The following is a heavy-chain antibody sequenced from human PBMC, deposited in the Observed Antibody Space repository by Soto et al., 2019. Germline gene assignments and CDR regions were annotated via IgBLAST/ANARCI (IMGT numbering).Heavy chain of an antibody. V-gene: IGHV1-2*02. D-gene: IGHD1-26*01. Sequence: VASVKVSCKASGYTFTVYYMHWVRQAPGQGLEWMGWINPKSGGTMYPQKFQGRVTMTWDTSISTAYMALTRLRSDDTAVYYCARDLAKGGGSAGFDYWGQRTLVTVSS. CDR3: ARDLAKGGGSAGFDY. J-gene: IGHJ4*02. CDR2: INPKSGGT. CDR1: GYTFTVYY.